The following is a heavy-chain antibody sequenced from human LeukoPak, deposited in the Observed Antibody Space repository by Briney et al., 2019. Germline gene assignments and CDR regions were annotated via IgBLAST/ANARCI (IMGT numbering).Heavy chain of an antibody. V-gene: IGHV5-51*01. J-gene: IGHJ4*02. CDR3: ARRLGYSSSWYPLDY. D-gene: IGHD6-13*01. Sequence: GESLKISCQGSGYSFSTYWITWVRQMPGKGLEWMGIIYPGDSDTRYSPSFQGQVTISADKSISTAYLQWSSLKASDTAMYYCARRLGYSSSWYPLDYWGQGTLVTVSS. CDR1: GYSFSTYW. CDR2: IYPGDSDT.